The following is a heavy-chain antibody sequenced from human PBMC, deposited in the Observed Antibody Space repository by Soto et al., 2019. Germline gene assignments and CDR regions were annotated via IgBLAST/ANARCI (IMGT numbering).Heavy chain of an antibody. Sequence: SETLSLTCTVSGGSINSSSYYWGWIRQPPGKGLEWIGSIHYSGSTFNNPSLKSRVTISVDTSKNQFSLKVSSVTAADTAVYYCARVPDRWGQGTLVTVSS. J-gene: IGHJ5*02. CDR2: IHYSGST. CDR3: ARVPDR. V-gene: IGHV4-39*07. CDR1: GGSINSSSYY. D-gene: IGHD2-2*01.